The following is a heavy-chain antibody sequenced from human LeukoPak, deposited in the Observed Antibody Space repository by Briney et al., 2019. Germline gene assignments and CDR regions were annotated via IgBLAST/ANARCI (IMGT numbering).Heavy chain of an antibody. CDR3: AREIPSTINGFDI. J-gene: IGHJ3*02. Sequence: ASVKVSCKASGGTFSSYAISWVRQAPGQGLEWMGWINPNSGDTKYAQKFQGRVTMARDTSISTAYMELSRMTSDDTAVYYCAREIPSTINGFDIWGQGTVITVSS. CDR2: INPNSGDT. D-gene: IGHD1-14*01. V-gene: IGHV1-2*02. CDR1: GGTFSSYA.